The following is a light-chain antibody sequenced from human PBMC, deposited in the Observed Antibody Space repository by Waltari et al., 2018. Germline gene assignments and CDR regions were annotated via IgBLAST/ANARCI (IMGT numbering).Light chain of an antibody. CDR1: SSDVGDYHL. CDR3: CSYAGTTSWL. J-gene: IGLJ3*02. CDR2: EVN. V-gene: IGLV2-23*02. Sequence: QSALTQPASVSGSPGQSITISCPGTSSDVGDYHLVSWYQQHAGQVPKLIIYEVNKRPSGFSTRFSGSRSGNTASLTISGLQAEDEATYFCCSYAGTTSWLFGGGTKVTVL.